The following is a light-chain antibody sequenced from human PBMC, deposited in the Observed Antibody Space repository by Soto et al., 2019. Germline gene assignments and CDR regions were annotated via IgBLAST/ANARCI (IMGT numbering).Light chain of an antibody. V-gene: IGKV1-8*01. CDR1: QGISSY. Sequence: AIRMTQSPSSLSASTGDRVTITCRASQGISSYLAWYQQKPGKAPKLLIYAASTLQSGVPSRFSGSGSGTEFTLTISSLQPDDFATYYCQQYNSYSPATFGQGTKVDNK. CDR2: AAS. J-gene: IGKJ1*01. CDR3: QQYNSYSPAT.